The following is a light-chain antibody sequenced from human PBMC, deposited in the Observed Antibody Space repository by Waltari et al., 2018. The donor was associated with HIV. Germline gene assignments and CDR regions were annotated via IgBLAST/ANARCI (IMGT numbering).Light chain of an antibody. CDR3: QSYDSSLSSYV. V-gene: IGLV1-40*01. J-gene: IGLJ1*01. Sequence: QSVLTQPPSVSGAPGQRVTISCTGRSSNIGAGLDVHWYQQLPGIAPKLLIYAATNRHSGVPDRFSGSKSGTSASLAITGLQAEDEADYYCQSYDSSLSSYVFASGTRVTVL. CDR1: SSNIGAGLD. CDR2: AAT.